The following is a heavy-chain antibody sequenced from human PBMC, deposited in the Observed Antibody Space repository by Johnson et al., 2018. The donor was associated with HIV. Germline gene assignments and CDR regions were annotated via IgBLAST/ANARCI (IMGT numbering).Heavy chain of an antibody. J-gene: IGHJ3*02. CDR3: ARAYSYGAFDI. D-gene: IGHD5-18*01. Sequence: VQLVESGGGLVQPGRSLRLSCAASGFTFDDYAMHWVRQAPGKGLEWVSGISWNSGSIGYADSVKGRFTISRDNAKNSLYLQMNSLRAEDTALYYCARAYSYGAFDIWGLGTKVTVSS. CDR1: GFTFDDYA. V-gene: IGHV3-9*01. CDR2: ISWNSGSI.